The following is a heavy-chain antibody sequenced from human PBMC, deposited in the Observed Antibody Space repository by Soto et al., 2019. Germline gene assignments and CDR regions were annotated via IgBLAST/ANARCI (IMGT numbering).Heavy chain of an antibody. CDR3: ARRDCGSGRNCEFGAPAFAY. CDR2: VSSSGSST. J-gene: IGHJ4*02. CDR1: GFTFSNYD. Sequence: EVQLLESGGDLVQPGGSLRLSCAASGFTFSNYDMSWVRKAPGRGLGGVSSVSSSGSSTYYADSVKGRFTISRDNSKNTLYLQMSSLGAADTAVYHCARRDCGSGRNCEFGAPAFAYWGQGNLVTVTS. D-gene: IGHD2-21*01. V-gene: IGHV3-23*01.